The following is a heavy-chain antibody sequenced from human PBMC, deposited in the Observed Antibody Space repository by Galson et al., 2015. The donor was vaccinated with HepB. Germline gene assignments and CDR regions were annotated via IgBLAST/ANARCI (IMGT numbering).Heavy chain of an antibody. D-gene: IGHD3-3*01. V-gene: IGHV1-69*13. CDR1: GGTFSSYA. CDR3: ARGTRDLRRTYAFDI. CDR2: IIPIFGTA. Sequence: SVKVSCKASGGTFSSYAISWVRQAPGQGLEWMGGIIPIFGTANYAQKFQGRVTVTADESTSTAYMELSSLRSEDTAVYYCARGTRDLRRTYAFDIWGQGTMVTVSS. J-gene: IGHJ3*02.